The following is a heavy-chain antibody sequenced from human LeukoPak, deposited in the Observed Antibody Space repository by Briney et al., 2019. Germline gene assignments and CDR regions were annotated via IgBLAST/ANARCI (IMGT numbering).Heavy chain of an antibody. CDR3: ARDPLSSSSFDL. CDR2: IRYDTSNK. D-gene: IGHD6-13*01. V-gene: IGHV3-30*02. J-gene: IGHJ4*02. Sequence: GGSLRLSCAASGFTFSSYGMHWGRQAPGKGLEWGAFIRYDTSNKYYADSVKGRFTISRDNSKNTLYLQMNSLSAEDTAVYYCARDPLSSSSFDLWGQGTLVTVSS. CDR1: GFTFSSYG.